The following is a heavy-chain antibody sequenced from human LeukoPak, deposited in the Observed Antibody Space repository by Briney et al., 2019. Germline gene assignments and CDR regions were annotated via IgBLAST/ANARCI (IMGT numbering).Heavy chain of an antibody. CDR3: AKGRNPGYTSDWYDY. J-gene: IGHJ4*02. D-gene: IGHD6-19*01. CDR1: GFTFGTSA. V-gene: IGHV3-23*01. Sequence: GGSLRLSCAASGFTFGTSAMNWVRQAPGKGLEWVSVISGSGGSTYYADSVKGRFTISRDNSKNTLYLQMNSLRAEDTAVYYCAKGRNPGYTSDWYDYWGQGTLVTVSS. CDR2: ISGSGGST.